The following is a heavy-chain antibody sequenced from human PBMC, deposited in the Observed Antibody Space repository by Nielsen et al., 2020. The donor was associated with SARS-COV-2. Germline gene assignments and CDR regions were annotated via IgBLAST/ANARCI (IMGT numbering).Heavy chain of an antibody. CDR2: ISYDGSNK. V-gene: IGHV3-30*18. CDR3: AKTSCSSTSCRDYYYYYGMDV. J-gene: IGHJ6*02. D-gene: IGHD2-2*01. Sequence: WIRQPPGKGLEWVAVISYDGSNKYYADSVKGRFTISRDNSKNTLHLQMNSLRAEDTAVYYCAKTSCSSTSCRDYYYYYGMDVWGQGTTVTVSS.